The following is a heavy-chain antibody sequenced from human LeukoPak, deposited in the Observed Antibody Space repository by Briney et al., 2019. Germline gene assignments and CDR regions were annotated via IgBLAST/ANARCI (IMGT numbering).Heavy chain of an antibody. V-gene: IGHV4-30-4*01. CDR3: ARTWGFCTGGTCDHSLAY. CDR2: IFYSGST. Sequence: SETLSLTFTVSGGSISGGDYYWSWIRPPPGRGLEWIAYIFYSGSTYYNPSLKTRVTISADAAKNQFSLRLSSVTAADTAVYYCARTWGFCTGGTCDHSLAYWGQGTLVTVSS. CDR1: GGSISGGDYY. J-gene: IGHJ4*02. D-gene: IGHD2-15*01.